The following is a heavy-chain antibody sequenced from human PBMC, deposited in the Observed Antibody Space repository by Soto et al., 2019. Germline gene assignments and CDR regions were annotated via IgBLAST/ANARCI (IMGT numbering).Heavy chain of an antibody. D-gene: IGHD1-1*01. CDR2: IIPILGIA. Sequence: QVQLVQSGAEVKKPGSSVKVSCKASGGTFSSYTISWVRQAPGQGLEWMGRIIPILGIANYAQKFQGRVTITADKSTSTAYMELSSLRSEDTAVYYCAGSTGTTHDAFDIWGQGTMVTVSS. J-gene: IGHJ3*02. CDR3: AGSTGTTHDAFDI. V-gene: IGHV1-69*02. CDR1: GGTFSSYT.